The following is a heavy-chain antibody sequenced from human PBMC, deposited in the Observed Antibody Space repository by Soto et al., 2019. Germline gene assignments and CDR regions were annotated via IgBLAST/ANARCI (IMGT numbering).Heavy chain of an antibody. CDR2: ISGSGGST. CDR3: AKPEYCSGGSCMDFDL. V-gene: IGHV3-23*01. D-gene: IGHD2-15*01. Sequence: GGSLRLSCAASGFTFSSYAMSWVRQAPGKGLEWVSAISGSGGSTYYADSVKGRFTISRDNSKNTLYLQMNSLRAEDTAVYYCAKPEYCSGGSCMDFDLWGRGTLVTVSS. CDR1: GFTFSSYA. J-gene: IGHJ2*01.